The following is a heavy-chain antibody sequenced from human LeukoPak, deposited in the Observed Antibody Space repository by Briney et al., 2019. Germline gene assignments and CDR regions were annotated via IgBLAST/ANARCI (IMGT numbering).Heavy chain of an antibody. V-gene: IGHV5-51*01. D-gene: IGHD2-2*01. J-gene: IGHJ4*02. CDR2: IYPGDSDT. Sequence: GESLKISCRGSGYSFNTCWIGWVRQMPGKGLEWMGIIYPGDSDTRYSPSFRGQVTMSADKSINTAYLQWSSLKASDTAMYFCARRQGCSTSSCPPDSWGQGTLVTVSS. CDR1: GYSFNTCW. CDR3: ARRQGCSTSSCPPDS.